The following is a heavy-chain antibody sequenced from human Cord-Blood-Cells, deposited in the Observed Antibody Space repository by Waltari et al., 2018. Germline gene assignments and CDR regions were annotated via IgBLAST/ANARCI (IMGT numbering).Heavy chain of an antibody. CDR2: IYYSGST. Sequence: QLQLQESGPGLVKPSETLSLTCPVSGGSISSSSYYWRWIRQPPGKGLEWIGSIYYSGSTYYNPSLKSRVTISVDTSKNQFSLKLSSVTAADTAVYYCARRQRATSGYGYGYFDYWGQGTLVTVSS. J-gene: IGHJ4*02. CDR3: ARRQRATSGYGYGYFDY. CDR1: GGSISSSSYY. D-gene: IGHD5-18*01. V-gene: IGHV4-39*01.